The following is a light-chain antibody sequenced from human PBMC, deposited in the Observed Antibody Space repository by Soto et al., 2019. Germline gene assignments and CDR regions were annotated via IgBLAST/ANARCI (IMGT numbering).Light chain of an antibody. CDR2: GAS. CDR3: QQYGSSPPWT. Sequence: EIVLTQSPGTLSLSPGERATLSCRASQSFSSRYLAWDQQIPGQAPRLLIYGASSRATGIPDRFSGSGSGTDFTLTISRLEPEDFAVYYCQQYGSSPPWTFGQGTKVVIK. J-gene: IGKJ1*01. CDR1: QSFSSRY. V-gene: IGKV3-20*01.